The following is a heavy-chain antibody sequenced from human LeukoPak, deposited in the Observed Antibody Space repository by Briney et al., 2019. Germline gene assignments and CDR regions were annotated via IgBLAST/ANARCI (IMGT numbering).Heavy chain of an antibody. CDR2: IRQDGSEK. Sequence: PGGSLRLSCVASGFIIGSYWMSWVRQAPGKGLEWVANIRQDGSEKYYVGSVKGRLTISRDNAKNSLYLQMNNLTAADTAIYYCARAGYYGDDAFDLWGQGTRVTVSS. J-gene: IGHJ3*01. CDR3: ARAGYYGDDAFDL. D-gene: IGHD2/OR15-2a*01. CDR1: GFIIGSYW. V-gene: IGHV3-7*01.